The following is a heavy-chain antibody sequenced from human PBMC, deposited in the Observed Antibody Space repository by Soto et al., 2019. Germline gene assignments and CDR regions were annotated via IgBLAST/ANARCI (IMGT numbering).Heavy chain of an antibody. CDR2: TYYRSKWYN. V-gene: IGHV6-1*01. Sequence: SQTLSLTRAISGDSVSSNSAAWNWIRQSPSRGLEWLGRTYYRSKWYNDYAVSVKSRITINPDTSKNQFSLQLNSVTPEDTAVYYCSRGPSSSYLNWFDPWGQGTLVTVSS. J-gene: IGHJ5*02. CDR3: SRGPSSSYLNWFDP. CDR1: GDSVSSNSAA. D-gene: IGHD6-13*01.